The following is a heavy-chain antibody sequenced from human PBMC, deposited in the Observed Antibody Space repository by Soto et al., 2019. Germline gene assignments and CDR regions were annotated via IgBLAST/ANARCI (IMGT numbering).Heavy chain of an antibody. D-gene: IGHD3-22*01. Sequence: QVQLVESGGGVVQPGRSLRLSCAASGFTFSSYAMHWVRQAPGKGLEWVAVISYEGSNKYYADSVRGRFTISRDNSKNTLYLQMNSLRAEDTAVYYCARDGDIRYYYDSSGGYFDYWGQGTLVTVSS. CDR1: GFTFSSYA. V-gene: IGHV3-30-3*01. J-gene: IGHJ4*02. CDR2: ISYEGSNK. CDR3: ARDGDIRYYYDSSGGYFDY.